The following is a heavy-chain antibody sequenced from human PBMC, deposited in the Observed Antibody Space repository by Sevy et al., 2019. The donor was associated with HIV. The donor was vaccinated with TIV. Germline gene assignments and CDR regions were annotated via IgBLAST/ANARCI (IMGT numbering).Heavy chain of an antibody. CDR1: GFTFSTYS. V-gene: IGHV3-21*06. J-gene: IGHJ4*02. Sequence: GGSLRLSCAASGFTFSTYSMNWVRQAPGKGLEWVSSISSRSSHIYYADSVKGRFTVSRDNAKNSVYLQMNSLRAEDTAMYYCRRARGGVAASGDYWGQGTLVTVSS. CDR2: ISSRSSHI. CDR3: RRARGGVAASGDY. D-gene: IGHD6-13*01.